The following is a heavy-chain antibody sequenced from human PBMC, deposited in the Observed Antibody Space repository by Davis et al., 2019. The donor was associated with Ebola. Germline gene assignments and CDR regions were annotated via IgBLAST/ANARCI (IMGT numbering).Heavy chain of an antibody. CDR1: GFTFSSYG. Sequence: SLRLSCAASGFTFSSYGMHWVRQAPGKGLEWVAVIWYDGSNKYYADSVKGRFTISRDNSKNTLYLQMNSLRAEDTAVYYCARGSSIDGYNHAFDIWGQGTMVTVSS. CDR3: ARGSSIDGYNHAFDI. V-gene: IGHV3-33*01. J-gene: IGHJ3*02. CDR2: IWYDGSNK. D-gene: IGHD5-24*01.